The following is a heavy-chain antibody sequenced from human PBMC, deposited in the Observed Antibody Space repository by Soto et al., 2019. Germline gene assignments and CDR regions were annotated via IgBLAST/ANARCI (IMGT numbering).Heavy chain of an antibody. D-gene: IGHD3-10*01. V-gene: IGHV4-31*03. CDR2: IYYSGST. CDR1: GGSISSGGYY. CDR3: ARGREVRNWFDP. J-gene: IGHJ5*02. Sequence: TLSLTCTVSGGSISSGGYYWSWIRQHPGKGLEWIGYIYYSGSTYYNPSLKSRVTISVDTSKNQFSLKLSSVTAADTAVYYCARGREVRNWFDPSGQGTLVTVSS.